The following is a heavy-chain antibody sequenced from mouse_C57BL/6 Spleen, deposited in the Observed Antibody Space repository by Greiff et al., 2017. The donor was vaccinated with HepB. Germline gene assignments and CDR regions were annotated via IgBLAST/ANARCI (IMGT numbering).Heavy chain of an antibody. CDR3: ARRTDDGDGGAMDY. D-gene: IGHD2-13*01. Sequence: VQLQQSDAELVKPGASVKISCKVSGYTFTDHTIHWMKQRPEPCLDWIGYISPRDGSTKYHEKFKGKVTLTAEKCSSTAYMQLNSLTAEDSAGYVWARRTDDGDGGAMDYWGQGASVTVAP. V-gene: IGHV1-78*01. J-gene: IGHJ4*01. CDR1: GYTFTDHT. CDR2: ISPRDGST.